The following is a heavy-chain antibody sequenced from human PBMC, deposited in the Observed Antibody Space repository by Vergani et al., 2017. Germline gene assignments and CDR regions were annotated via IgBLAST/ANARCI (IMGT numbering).Heavy chain of an antibody. CDR3: AKAGSVTSGSLQYNFYMDV. D-gene: IGHD3-10*01. V-gene: IGHV3-30*18. CDR2: ISNDGSKK. Sequence: QVQLAESGGGRVQPGRSLRLSCAASGFSFSSHGIHWVRQAPGKGLEWVAVISNDGSKKYYADSVKGRFTISRDKSKNTLDLQMNSLRTQDTAVYYCAKAGSVTSGSLQYNFYMDVWGKGTTVTVS. CDR1: GFSFSSHG. J-gene: IGHJ6*03.